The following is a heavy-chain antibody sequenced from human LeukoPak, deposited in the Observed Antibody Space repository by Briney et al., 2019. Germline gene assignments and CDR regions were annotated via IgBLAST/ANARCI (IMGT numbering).Heavy chain of an antibody. CDR1: GFTFSSYA. V-gene: IGHV3-30*04. Sequence: GRSLRLSCAASGFTFSSYAMHRVRQAPGKGLEWVAVISYDGSNKYYADSVKGRFTISRDNSKNTLYLQMNSLRAEDTAVYYCARGWAVDTAMVLDYWGQGTLVTVSS. CDR2: ISYDGSNK. D-gene: IGHD5-18*01. J-gene: IGHJ4*02. CDR3: ARGWAVDTAMVLDY.